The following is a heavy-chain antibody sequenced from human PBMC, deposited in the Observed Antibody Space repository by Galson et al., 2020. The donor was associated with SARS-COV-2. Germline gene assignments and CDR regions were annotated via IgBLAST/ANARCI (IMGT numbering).Heavy chain of an antibody. Sequence: ASVKVSCKTSGYTFPSNGLTWVRQAPGQGLEWMGWISVYNGNTNYAQKLQGRVTMTTDTSTSTAYMELRSLRSDDTAVYYCARVRVAGTGYYYYGMDVWGQGTTVTVSS. J-gene: IGHJ6*02. CDR3: ARVRVAGTGYYYYGMDV. V-gene: IGHV1-18*01. CDR1: GYTFPSNG. D-gene: IGHD6-19*01. CDR2: ISVYNGNT.